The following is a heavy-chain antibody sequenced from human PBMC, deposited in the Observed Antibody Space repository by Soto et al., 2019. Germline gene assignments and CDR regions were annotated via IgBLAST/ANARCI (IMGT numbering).Heavy chain of an antibody. D-gene: IGHD6-13*01. CDR2: IIPILGIA. V-gene: IGHV1-69*02. CDR3: ARGVGIAAARREFSYCYGMDV. CDR1: GGTFSSYT. Sequence: QVQLVQSGAEVKKPGSSVKVSCKASGGTFSSYTISWVRQAPGQGLEWMGRIIPILGIANYAQKLQGRVRITADKSTSTAYMELSSLRSEDTAVYYCARGVGIAAARREFSYCYGMDVWGQGTTVTVSS. J-gene: IGHJ6*02.